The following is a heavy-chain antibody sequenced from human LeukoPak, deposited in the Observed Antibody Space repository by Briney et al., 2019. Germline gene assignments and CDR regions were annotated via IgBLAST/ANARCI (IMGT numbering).Heavy chain of an antibody. CDR1: GYTFTDYY. Sequence: GASVTVSCQASGYTFTDYYMHWVRPAPGQGRDWMGWINPNSGNKGYAQKFQGRVTITRNTSISTAYMELSSLRSEDTAVYYCARVKPLRRYCSGGSCYHKNNWFDPWGQGTLVTVSS. J-gene: IGHJ5*02. CDR3: ARVKPLRRYCSGGSCYHKNNWFDP. CDR2: INPNSGNK. D-gene: IGHD2-15*01. V-gene: IGHV1-8*03.